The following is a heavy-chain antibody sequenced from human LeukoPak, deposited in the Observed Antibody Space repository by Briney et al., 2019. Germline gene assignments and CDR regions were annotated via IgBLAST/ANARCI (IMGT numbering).Heavy chain of an antibody. CDR3: ARVSGSSEYYFDY. CDR2: ISSSGSTI. V-gene: IGHV3-11*04. D-gene: IGHD1-26*01. J-gene: IGHJ4*02. CDR1: GFTFSDYY. Sequence: GGSLRLSCAASGFTFSDYYVSWIRQAPGKGLEWVSYISSSGSTIYYADSVKGRFTISRDNAKNSLYLQMNSLRAEDTAVYYCARVSGSSEYYFDYWGQGTLVTVSS.